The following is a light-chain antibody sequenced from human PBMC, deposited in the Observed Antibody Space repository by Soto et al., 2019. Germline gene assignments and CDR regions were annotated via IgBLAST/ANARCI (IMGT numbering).Light chain of an antibody. V-gene: IGKV1-9*01. CDR2: AAS. Sequence: DIQLTQSPSFLSASVGDRVTITCRASQGISSYLAWYQQKPGKAPKLLIYAASTLQSGVPSRFSGSGSGTEFTLTIISLQPEDFATYYCQQLNSYPLPFCGWTKVEIK. CDR1: QGISSY. CDR3: QQLNSYPLP. J-gene: IGKJ4*01.